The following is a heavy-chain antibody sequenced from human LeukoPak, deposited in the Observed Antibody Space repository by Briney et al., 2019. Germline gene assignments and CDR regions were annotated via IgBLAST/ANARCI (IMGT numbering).Heavy chain of an antibody. CDR1: GGSISSYY. CDR2: IYYSGST. J-gene: IGHJ4*02. CDR3: ARGRWWEPRKGLGH. Sequence: SETLSLTCTVSGGSISSYYWSWIRQPPGKGLEWIGYIYYSGSTNYNPSLKSRVTISVDRSKNQFSLKLSSVTAADTAVYYCARGRWWEPRKGLGHWGQGTLVTVSS. D-gene: IGHD2-15*01. V-gene: IGHV4-59*12.